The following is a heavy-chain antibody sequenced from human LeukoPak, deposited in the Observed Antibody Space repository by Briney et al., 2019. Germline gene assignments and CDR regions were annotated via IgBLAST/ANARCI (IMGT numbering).Heavy chain of an antibody. CDR2: IYSGGST. V-gene: IGHV3-66*02. Sequence: GGSLRLSCAASGFLVSSNYMSWVRQAPGKGLESVSIIYSGGSTYYAASVKGRFTISRDNSKNTLVLQMSSLRPEDTAVYYCARADQGLDYWGQGTLVTVSS. J-gene: IGHJ4*02. CDR1: GFLVSSNY. CDR3: ARADQGLDY.